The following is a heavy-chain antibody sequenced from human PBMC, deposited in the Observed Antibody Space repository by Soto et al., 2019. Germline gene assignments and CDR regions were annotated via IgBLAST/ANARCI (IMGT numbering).Heavy chain of an antibody. J-gene: IGHJ4*02. V-gene: IGHV1-8*01. Sequence: ASVKVSCKASGYIFTNYDINWVRQATGQGLEYLGWINPNSGNTGYVQKYKGRITMTRNTSINTAYMELNSLRSEDTAVYYCAAGGGLPRYYWGQGTLVTVSS. D-gene: IGHD5-12*01. CDR1: GYIFTNYD. CDR2: INPNSGNT. CDR3: AAGGGLPRYY.